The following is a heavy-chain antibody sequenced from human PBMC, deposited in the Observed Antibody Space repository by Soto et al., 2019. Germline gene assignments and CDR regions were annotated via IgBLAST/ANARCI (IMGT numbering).Heavy chain of an antibody. V-gene: IGHV3-72*01. CDR3: AASGGDHREFDS. D-gene: IGHD2-21*01. J-gene: IGHJ4*02. Sequence: EGSLRLSCAASGFSFSDHYMDWVRQAPGKGLEWVGRTRNKVNSYTTEYAASVKGRFTISRDDSKNSLYLQVNSLKSEDTAVYYCAASGGDHREFDSWGLETLVTISS. CDR2: TRNKVNSYTT. CDR1: GFSFSDHY.